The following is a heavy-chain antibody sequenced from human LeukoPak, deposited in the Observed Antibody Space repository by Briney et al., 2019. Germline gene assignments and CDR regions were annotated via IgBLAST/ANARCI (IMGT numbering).Heavy chain of an antibody. J-gene: IGHJ4*02. D-gene: IGHD3-16*01. Sequence: GGTLRLSCEASGFSFSIYGMSWVRQAPGKGLEWVSGISGSGGNTYYAEALTGRLTVSRDNSKNTLYLQMNSLRAEDTALYYCAKGGLRGGTYNDDFWGQGTLVTVSS. CDR1: GFSFSIYG. CDR2: ISGSGGNT. CDR3: AKGGLRGGTYNDDF. V-gene: IGHV3-23*01.